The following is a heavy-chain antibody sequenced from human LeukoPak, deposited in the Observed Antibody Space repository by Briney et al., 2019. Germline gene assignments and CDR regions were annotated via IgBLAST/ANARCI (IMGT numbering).Heavy chain of an antibody. CDR3: TTDGGIVGAMDY. CDR1: GFTLSSYE. V-gene: IGHV3-15*01. CDR2: IKSKTDGGTT. J-gene: IGHJ4*02. Sequence: GGSLRLSCAASGFTLSSYEMNWVRQAPGKGLEWVGRIKSKTDGGTTAYAAPVKGRFTISRDDSKNTLYLQMNSLKTEDTAVYYCTTDGGIVGAMDYWGQGTLVTVSS. D-gene: IGHD1-26*01.